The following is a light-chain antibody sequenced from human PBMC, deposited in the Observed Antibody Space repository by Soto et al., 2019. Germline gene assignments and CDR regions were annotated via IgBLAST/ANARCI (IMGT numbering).Light chain of an antibody. CDR1: SSDVGGYNY. J-gene: IGLJ2*01. Sequence: QSALTQPRSVSGSPGQSVTISCTGTSSDVGGYNYVSWYQQHPGKAPKLMIYDVSKRPSGVPDRFSGSKSGNTASLTISGLQDEDEADYYCCSYAGSYTLVFGGGTKL. CDR3: CSYAGSYTLV. V-gene: IGLV2-11*01. CDR2: DVS.